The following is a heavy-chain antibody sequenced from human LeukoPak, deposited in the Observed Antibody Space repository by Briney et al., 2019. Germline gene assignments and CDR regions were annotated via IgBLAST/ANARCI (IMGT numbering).Heavy chain of an antibody. CDR1: GGSISSYY. V-gene: IGHV4-59*01. CDR2: IYYSGST. J-gene: IGHJ5*02. CDR3: ARGMYSSSWYHHWFDP. Sequence: SETLPLTCTVSGGSISSYYWSWIRQPPGKGLEWIGYIYYSGSTNYNPSLKSRVTISVDTSKNQFSLKLSSVTAADTAVYYCARGMYSSSWYHHWFDPWGQGTPVTVSS. D-gene: IGHD6-13*01.